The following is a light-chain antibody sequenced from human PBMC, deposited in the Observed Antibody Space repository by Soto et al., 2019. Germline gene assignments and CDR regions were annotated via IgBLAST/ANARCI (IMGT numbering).Light chain of an antibody. CDR1: QSVSNN. CDR2: GAS. Sequence: EIVLTQSPGTLSLSPGERATLSCRASQSVSNNYLAWYQQKPGQAPRLLIYGASNRATGIPDRFSGSGSGTEFTLTISGLQSEDFAVYYCQQYNNWPITFGQGTRLEI. CDR3: QQYNNWPIT. J-gene: IGKJ5*01. V-gene: IGKV3D-15*01.